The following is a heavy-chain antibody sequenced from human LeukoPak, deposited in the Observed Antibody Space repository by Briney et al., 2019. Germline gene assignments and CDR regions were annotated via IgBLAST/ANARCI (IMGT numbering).Heavy chain of an antibody. CDR3: AKDFVTSDFWSGYLGFDY. J-gene: IGHJ4*02. D-gene: IGHD3-3*01. V-gene: IGHV3-23*01. CDR2: IIGSDGST. CDR1: GSTFSSYA. Sequence: AGGSLSFSCAASGSTFSSYAMGWFGQAPGKGLEWVSAIIGSDGSTYYADSVKGRFTISRDNSKNTLYLQMNSLRAEDTAVYYCAKDFVTSDFWSGYLGFDYWGQGTLVTVSS.